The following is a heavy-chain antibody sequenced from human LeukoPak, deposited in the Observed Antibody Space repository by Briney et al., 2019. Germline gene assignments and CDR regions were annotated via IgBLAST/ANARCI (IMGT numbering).Heavy chain of an antibody. CDR1: GYTFTSYD. CDR2: MNPNSGNT. D-gene: IGHD2-2*01. V-gene: IGHV1-8*03. CDR3: ARRVRGDIVVVAAAMGGDYYYYYMDV. Sequence: ASVKASCKASGYTFTSYDINWVRQATGQGLEWMGWMNPNSGNTGYAQKFWGRDTITRNTSISTAYMELSSLRSEDTAVYYCARRVRGDIVVVAAAMGGDYYYYYMDVWGKGTTVTVSS. J-gene: IGHJ6*03.